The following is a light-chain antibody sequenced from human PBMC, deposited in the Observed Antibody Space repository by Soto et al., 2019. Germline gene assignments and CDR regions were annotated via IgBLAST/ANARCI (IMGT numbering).Light chain of an antibody. CDR3: ATWDRSLSVGV. CDR1: SSNIGNNY. Sequence: QSVLTQPPSVSAAPGQKVTISCSGSSSNIGNNYVFWYQQLPGTAPKLLIYDNDKRPSGIPDRFSGSKSGTSATLGITGLQTGEEADYYCATWDRSLSVGVFGGGTKSPS. CDR2: DND. V-gene: IGLV1-51*01. J-gene: IGLJ2*01.